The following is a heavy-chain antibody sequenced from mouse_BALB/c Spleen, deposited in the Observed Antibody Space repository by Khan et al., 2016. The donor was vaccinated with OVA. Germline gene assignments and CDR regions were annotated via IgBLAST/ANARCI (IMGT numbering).Heavy chain of an antibody. D-gene: IGHD2-10*02. Sequence: QVQLKQSGAELVRPGASVKLSCKASGYTFTSYWMNWVKQRPGQGLEWIGMIDPSDSKTHYNQMFKDKATLTVDKSSSTAYMHLTSLTSEDSAVYCCARGGYGTSFAFWGQGLWSLSLQ. V-gene: IGHV1-61*01. CDR2: IDPSDSKT. CDR1: GYTFTSYW. J-gene: IGHJ3*01. CDR3: ARGGYGTSFAF.